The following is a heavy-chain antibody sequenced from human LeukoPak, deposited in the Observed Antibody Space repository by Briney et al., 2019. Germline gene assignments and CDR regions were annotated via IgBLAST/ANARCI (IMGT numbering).Heavy chain of an antibody. CDR1: GGSISSYY. J-gene: IGHJ4*02. Sequence: PSETLSLTCTVSGGSISSYYWSWIRQPPGKGLEWIGYIYYSGTTNYTPSLKSRVTISVDTSKNQFSLKLSSVTAADTALYYCARLVAAAVDYWGQGTLVTVSS. CDR3: ARLVAAAVDY. V-gene: IGHV4-59*08. D-gene: IGHD6-13*01. CDR2: IYYSGTT.